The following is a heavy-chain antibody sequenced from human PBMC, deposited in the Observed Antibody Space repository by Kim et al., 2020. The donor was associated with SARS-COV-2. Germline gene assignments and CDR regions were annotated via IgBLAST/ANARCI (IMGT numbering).Heavy chain of an antibody. V-gene: IGHV3-64D*06. CDR2: INDNGGTT. Sequence: GGSLRLSCSASGFTFTDTAMHWVRQAPGKGLEYVSGINDNGGTTHYSDSAKGRFIISRDDSKNTVFLQMSSLRAEDTAVYHCVKDLVGRYSLEYFGQGIL. J-gene: IGHJ4*02. CDR1: GFTFTDTA. CDR3: VKDLVGRYSLEY. D-gene: IGHD1-26*01.